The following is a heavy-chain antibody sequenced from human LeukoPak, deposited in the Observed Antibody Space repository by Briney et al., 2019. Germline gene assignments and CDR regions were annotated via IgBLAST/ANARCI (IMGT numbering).Heavy chain of an antibody. D-gene: IGHD2-2*01. Sequence: GGSLRLSCVASGFTFSSYAMNWVRQAPGKRLEWLSSINTHSGFIYYADSVKGRFTVSRDNAKNSLYLEMNSLRAEDTAVYYCARAPEDIVVVGYYMDVWGKGTTVTVSS. CDR3: ARAPEDIVVVGYYMDV. CDR1: GFTFSSYA. J-gene: IGHJ6*03. V-gene: IGHV3-21*01. CDR2: INTHSGFI.